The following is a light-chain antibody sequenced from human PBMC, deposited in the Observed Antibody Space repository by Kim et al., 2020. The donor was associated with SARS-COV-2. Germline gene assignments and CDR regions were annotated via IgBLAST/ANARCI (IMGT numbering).Light chain of an antibody. CDR2: AAS. CDR3: HQYQTWPI. V-gene: IGKV3-15*01. Sequence: TGSAGERATHSCRDSQRDNNNLAWYQDKYGPAPRLLIYAASTRANGIPARFSGSGSGTEFTLPISSLQSEDFAVYYCHQYQTWPIFGQGTRLEIK. CDR1: QRDNNN. J-gene: IGKJ5*01.